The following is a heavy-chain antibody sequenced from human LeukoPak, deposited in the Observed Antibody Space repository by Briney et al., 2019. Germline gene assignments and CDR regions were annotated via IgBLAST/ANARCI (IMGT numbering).Heavy chain of an antibody. CDR3: ARAPQTPDSSGWFDAFDI. J-gene: IGHJ3*02. CDR2: IYYSGST. D-gene: IGHD6-19*01. Sequence: SETLSLTCTVSGGSISSGDYYWSWIRQPPGKGREWIGYIYYSGSTYYNPSLKSRVTISVDTSKNQFSLKLSSVTAADTAVYYCARAPQTPDSSGWFDAFDIWGQGTMVTVSS. CDR1: GGSISSGDYY. V-gene: IGHV4-30-4*08.